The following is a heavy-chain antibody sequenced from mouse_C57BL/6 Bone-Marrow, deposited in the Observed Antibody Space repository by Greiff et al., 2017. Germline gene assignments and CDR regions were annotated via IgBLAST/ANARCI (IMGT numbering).Heavy chain of an antibody. J-gene: IGHJ3*01. Sequence: VQLQESGAELVRPGTSVKVSCKASGYAFTNYLIEWVEQRPGQGLEWIGVINPGSGGTNYNEKFKGKATLNADKSSSTAYMQLSSLTSEDSAVYFCARGSFAYWGQGTLVTVSA. CDR2: INPGSGGT. CDR3: ARGSFAY. CDR1: GYAFTNYL. V-gene: IGHV1-54*01.